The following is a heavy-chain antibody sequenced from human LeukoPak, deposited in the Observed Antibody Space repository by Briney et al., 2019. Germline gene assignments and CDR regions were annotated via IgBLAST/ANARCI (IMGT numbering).Heavy chain of an antibody. J-gene: IGHJ6*03. Sequence: SETLSLTCTVSGGSISSGSYYWSWIRQPAGEGLEWIGRIYTSGSTNYNPSLKSRVTISVDTSKNQFSLKLSSVTAADTAVYYCAREGTLVPAATSYYYYMDVWGKGTTVTVSS. V-gene: IGHV4-61*02. CDR1: GGSISSGSYY. CDR2: IYTSGST. CDR3: AREGTLVPAATSYYYYMDV. D-gene: IGHD2-2*01.